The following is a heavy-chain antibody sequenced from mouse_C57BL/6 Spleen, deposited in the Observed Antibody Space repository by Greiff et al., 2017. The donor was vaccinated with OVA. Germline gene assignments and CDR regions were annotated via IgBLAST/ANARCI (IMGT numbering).Heavy chain of an antibody. CDR2: IDPETGGT. CDR1: GYTFTDYE. D-gene: IGHD1-1*01. V-gene: IGHV1-15*01. CDR3: TTHYYGSSYDFDY. Sequence: VQLQQSGAELVRPGASVTLSCKASGYTFTDYEMHWVKQTPVHGLEWIGAIDPETGGTAYNQKFKGKAILTADKSSSTAYMELRSLTSEDSAVYYCTTHYYGSSYDFDYWGQGTTLTVSS. J-gene: IGHJ2*01.